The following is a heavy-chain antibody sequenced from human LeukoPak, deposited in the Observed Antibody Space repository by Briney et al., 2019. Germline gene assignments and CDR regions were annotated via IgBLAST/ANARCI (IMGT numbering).Heavy chain of an antibody. CDR3: ALPYSEISADRNRFNY. J-gene: IGHJ4*02. D-gene: IGHD1-26*01. Sequence: GGSLRLSCAASGFTFSSFWMHWVRQGPGKGLVWVSRINSDGSSTNYGDSVKGRFTISRDNAKNTLYLEMNRLTAEDTAVHYCALPYSEISADRNRFNYWGQGTLVTVSS. V-gene: IGHV3-74*01. CDR1: GFTFSSFW. CDR2: INSDGSST.